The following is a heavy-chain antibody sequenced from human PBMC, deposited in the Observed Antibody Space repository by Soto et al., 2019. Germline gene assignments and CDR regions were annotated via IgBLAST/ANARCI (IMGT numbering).Heavy chain of an antibody. CDR1: GFSLSSTRVA. Sequence: QITLKESGPTLVKPTQTLTLTCTFSGFSLSSTRVAVGWIRQPPGKALEWLALIYWDDDKRYSSFLKSRLTITKDTSKKQVVLTMSNMDPEDTARYYCAHIVVAGLGYDFDYWGQGTLVTVSS. CDR2: IYWDDDK. CDR3: AHIVVAGLGYDFDY. D-gene: IGHD6-19*01. J-gene: IGHJ4*02. V-gene: IGHV2-5*02.